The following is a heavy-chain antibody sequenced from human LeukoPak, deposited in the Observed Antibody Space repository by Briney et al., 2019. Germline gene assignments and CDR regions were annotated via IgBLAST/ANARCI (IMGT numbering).Heavy chain of an antibody. CDR1: GYTFNTFD. CDR3: ARGRRLRGVTSRPIYYYYYMDV. D-gene: IGHD3-10*01. Sequence: GASVKLSCKASGYTFNTFDINWVRQATGQGPEWIGWVNPYNDKTVYAPKFQGRVSISSNNSINTAYMEFSGLKSDDTAVYFCARGRRLRGVTSRPIYYYYYMDVWGGGTTVTVSS. V-gene: IGHV1-8*03. CDR2: VNPYNDKT. J-gene: IGHJ6*03.